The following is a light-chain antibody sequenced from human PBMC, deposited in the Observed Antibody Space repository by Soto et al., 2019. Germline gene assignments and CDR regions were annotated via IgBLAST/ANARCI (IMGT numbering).Light chain of an antibody. V-gene: IGKV3-15*01. Sequence: EIVLTQSPAILSVSPGERATLSCRASQSISRSLAWYQQKPGQAPRLLISDASTRATGIPARFSGSGSWTELTLIISSLQSEDSAVYYCQQYNSWLWTFGQGTKVDIK. J-gene: IGKJ1*01. CDR3: QQYNSWLWT. CDR2: DAS. CDR1: QSISRS.